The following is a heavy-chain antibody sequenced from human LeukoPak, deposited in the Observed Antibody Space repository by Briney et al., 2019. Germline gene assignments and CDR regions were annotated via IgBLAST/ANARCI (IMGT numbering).Heavy chain of an antibody. Sequence: SETLSLTCTVSGGSISSYYWSWIRQPPGKGLEWIGYIYYSGSTNYNPSLKSRVTISVDTSKNQFSLKLSSVTAADTAVYYCARVIRYYYDSSGYYYHWYFDLWGRGTLVTVSS. CDR1: GGSISSYY. J-gene: IGHJ2*01. CDR2: IYYSGST. V-gene: IGHV4-59*01. D-gene: IGHD3-22*01. CDR3: ARVIRYYYDSSGYYYHWYFDL.